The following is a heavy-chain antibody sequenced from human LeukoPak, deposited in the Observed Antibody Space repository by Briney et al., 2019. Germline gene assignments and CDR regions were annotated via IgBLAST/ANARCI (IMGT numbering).Heavy chain of an antibody. CDR3: ARSRYGDYVSPLGY. Sequence: GGSLRLSCAASGFTFSSYAMTWVRQTPGKGLEWVSVISGGGDYTYYADSVKGRFTISRDNSKNTLYLQMNSLRAEDTAVYYCARSRYGDYVSPLGYWGQGTLLTVSS. J-gene: IGHJ4*02. V-gene: IGHV3-23*01. CDR1: GFTFSSYA. CDR2: ISGGGDYT. D-gene: IGHD4-17*01.